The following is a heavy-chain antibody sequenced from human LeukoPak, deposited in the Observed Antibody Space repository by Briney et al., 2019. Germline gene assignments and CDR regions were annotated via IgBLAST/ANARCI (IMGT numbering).Heavy chain of an antibody. CDR2: ISGSGGST. CDR3: AKDRKMLLRDFDCFDY. V-gene: IGHV3-23*01. Sequence: PGGSLRLSCAASGFTFSSYAMNWVRQAPGKGLEWVSTISGSGGSTDYADSVKGRFTISRDNSKNTLYLQMNSLRAEGTAVYYCAKDRKMLLRDFDCFDYWGQGTLVTVSS. J-gene: IGHJ4*02. CDR1: GFTFSSYA. D-gene: IGHD3-9*01.